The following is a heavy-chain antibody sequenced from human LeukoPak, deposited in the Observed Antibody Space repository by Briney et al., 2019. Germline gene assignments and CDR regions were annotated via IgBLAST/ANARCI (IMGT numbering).Heavy chain of an antibody. Sequence: GGSLRLSCAASGFTFSSDAMSWVRQAPGKGLEWVSAISGSGTSTYYADSVKGRFTTSRDSSKNTVFLQMNSLRAEDTAIYYCAKSLDRKSWFVFRHWGQGTLVTVSS. J-gene: IGHJ1*01. V-gene: IGHV3-23*01. CDR3: AKSLDRKSWFVFRH. CDR2: ISGSGTST. D-gene: IGHD3-10*01. CDR1: GFTFSSDA.